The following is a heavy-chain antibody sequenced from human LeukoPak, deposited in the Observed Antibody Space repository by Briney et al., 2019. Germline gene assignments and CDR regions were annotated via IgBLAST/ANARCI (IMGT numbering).Heavy chain of an antibody. CDR2: INPNSGGT. Sequence: ASVKVSCKASGYTFTDYYMHWVRQAPGQGLEWMGWINPNSGGTNYAQKFQGRVTMTRDTSISTAYMELSRLRSDDTAVFYCAREEVIAAAGPTLDYWGQGTLVTVSS. CDR3: AREEVIAAAGPTLDY. J-gene: IGHJ4*02. D-gene: IGHD6-13*01. V-gene: IGHV1-2*02. CDR1: GYTFTDYY.